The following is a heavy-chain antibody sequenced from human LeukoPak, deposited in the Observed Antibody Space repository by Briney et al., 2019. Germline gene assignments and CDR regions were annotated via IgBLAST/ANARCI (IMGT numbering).Heavy chain of an antibody. D-gene: IGHD3-3*01. CDR2: IYWDDDK. J-gene: IGHJ4*02. Sequence: ESGPTLVNPTHTLTLTCTFSGFSLSTSGVGVGWIRQPPGKALEWLALIYWDDDKRYSPSLKSRLTITKDTSKNQVVLTMTNMDPVDTATYYCAHLTGLRFLEWLLEFDYWGQGTLVTVSS. CDR3: AHLTGLRFLEWLLEFDY. V-gene: IGHV2-5*02. CDR1: GFSLSTSGVG.